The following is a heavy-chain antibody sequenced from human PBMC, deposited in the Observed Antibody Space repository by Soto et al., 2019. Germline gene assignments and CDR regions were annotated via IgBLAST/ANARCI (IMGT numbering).Heavy chain of an antibody. CDR2: TYYRSKWYN. CDR3: VRLIGNSWLDF. V-gene: IGHV6-1*01. J-gene: IGHJ5*01. D-gene: IGHD1-26*01. Sequence: SQTLSLTCAISGDSVSSSSVAWNWIRQSPSRGLEWLGRTYYRSKWYNDYAESVKSRITINPDTSKNQFSLHLNSVTPEDTAVYYCVRLIGNSWLDFWGQGTLVTVSS. CDR1: GDSVSSSSVA.